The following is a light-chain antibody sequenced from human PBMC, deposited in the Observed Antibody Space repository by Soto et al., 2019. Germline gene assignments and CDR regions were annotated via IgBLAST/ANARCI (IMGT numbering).Light chain of an antibody. CDR3: QQYGSSP. Sequence: EIVITQSPAALSVSPGERATLSCRASQSVRSNLAWYQQKPGQAPKLLIYAASTRATGIPARFRGSGSGTDFTLTVSRLEPEDFAVYFCQQYGSSPLGQGTKVDIK. J-gene: IGKJ1*01. CDR2: AAS. CDR1: QSVRSN. V-gene: IGKV3-15*01.